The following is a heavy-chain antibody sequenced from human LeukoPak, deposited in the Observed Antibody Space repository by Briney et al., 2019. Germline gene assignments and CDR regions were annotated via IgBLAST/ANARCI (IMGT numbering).Heavy chain of an antibody. J-gene: IGHJ4*02. V-gene: IGHV4-4*07. CDR1: GGSISSYY. CDR2: IYTSGST. Sequence: SETLSLTCTVSGGSISSYYWSWIRQPTGKGLEWIGRIYTSGSTNYNPSLKSRVTMSVDTSKNQFSLKLSSVTAADTAVYYCACLYSSSSGGLVYWGQGTLVTVSS. CDR3: ACLYSSSSGGLVY. D-gene: IGHD6-6*01.